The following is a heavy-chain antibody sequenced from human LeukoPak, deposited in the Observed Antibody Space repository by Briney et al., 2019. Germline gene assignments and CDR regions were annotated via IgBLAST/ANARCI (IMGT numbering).Heavy chain of an antibody. V-gene: IGHV3-23*01. CDR1: GFTFSSYA. J-gene: IGHJ4*02. CDR3: ATTRMQWLDGYFDY. CDR2: ISGSGGST. D-gene: IGHD6-19*01. Sequence: PGGSLRLSCAASGFTFSSYAMSWVRQAPGKGLEWVSAISGSGGSTYYADSVKGRFTISRDNARNSLYLQMNSLRAEDTAVYYCATTRMQWLDGYFDYWGQGSLVTVSS.